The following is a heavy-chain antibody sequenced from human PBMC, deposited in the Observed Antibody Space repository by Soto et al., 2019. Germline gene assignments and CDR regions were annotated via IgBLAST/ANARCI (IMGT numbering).Heavy chain of an antibody. Sequence: SETLSLTCTVSGGSISSSSYYWGWIRQPPGKGLEWIGSIYYSGSTYYNPSLKSRVTISVDTSKNQFSLKLSSVTAADTAVYYCARLGLPMGELSLYRDYWGQGTLVTVSS. D-gene: IGHD3-16*02. CDR2: IYYSGST. CDR1: GGSISSSSYY. J-gene: IGHJ4*02. V-gene: IGHV4-39*01. CDR3: ARLGLPMGELSLYRDY.